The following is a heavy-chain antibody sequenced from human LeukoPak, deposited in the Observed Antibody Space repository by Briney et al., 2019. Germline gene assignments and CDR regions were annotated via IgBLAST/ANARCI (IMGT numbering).Heavy chain of an antibody. CDR2: ISGDGITT. D-gene: IGHD3/OR15-3a*01. CDR3: TRAVAAADFSPGY. J-gene: IGHJ4*02. CDR1: GFTFSGFA. V-gene: IGHV3-64*04. Sequence: PGGSLRLSCSASGFTFSGFAMHWVRQAPGKGLQYVSAISGDGITTYHADSVKGRFTISRDNSKNTLYLQMNSLRAEDTAVYYCTRAVAAADFSPGYWGQGTLVTVSS.